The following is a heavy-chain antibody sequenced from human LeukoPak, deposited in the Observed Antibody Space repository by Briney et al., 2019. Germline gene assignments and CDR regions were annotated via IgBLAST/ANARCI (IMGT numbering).Heavy chain of an antibody. D-gene: IGHD3-3*01. Sequence: SSETLSLTCAVYGGSFSGYYWSWIRQPPGKGLEWIGEINHSGSTNYNPSLKSRVTISVDTSKNQFSLKLSSVTAADTAVYYCARAILYYDFWSGYPKSRHYFDYWGQGTLVTVSS. CDR3: ARAILYYDFWSGYPKSRHYFDY. CDR1: GGSFSGYY. J-gene: IGHJ4*02. CDR2: INHSGST. V-gene: IGHV4-34*01.